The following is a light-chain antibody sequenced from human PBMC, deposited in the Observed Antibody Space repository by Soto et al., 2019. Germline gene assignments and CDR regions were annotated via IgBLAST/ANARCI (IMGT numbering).Light chain of an antibody. CDR2: EVS. CDR3: YSYGGSSTL. V-gene: IGLV2-23*02. Sequence: QSALTQPASVSGSPGQSISISCTGTSSDVGNYNLVSWYQQHPGKAPKLMIYEVSRRPSGVSNRFSGSKSGNTASLTISGLQTEDEADYYCYSYGGSSTLFGGGTKLTVL. J-gene: IGLJ2*01. CDR1: SSDVGNYNL.